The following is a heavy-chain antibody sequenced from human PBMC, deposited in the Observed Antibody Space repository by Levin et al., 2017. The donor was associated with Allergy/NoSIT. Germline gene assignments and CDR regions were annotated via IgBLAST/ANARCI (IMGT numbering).Heavy chain of an antibody. CDR1: GGSISSSNW. V-gene: IGHV4-4*02. CDR3: ARNGWVAGSGYAFDY. Sequence: SETLSLTCAVSGGSISSSNWWSWVRQPPGKGLEWIGEIYHSGSTNYNPSLKSRVTISVDKSKNQFSLKLSSVTAADTAVYYCARNGWVAGSGYAFDYWGQGTLVTVSS. CDR2: IYHSGST. D-gene: IGHD5-12*01. J-gene: IGHJ4*02.